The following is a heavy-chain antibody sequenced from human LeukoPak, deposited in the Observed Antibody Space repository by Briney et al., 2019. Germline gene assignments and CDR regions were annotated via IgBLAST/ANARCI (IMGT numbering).Heavy chain of an antibody. J-gene: IGHJ4*02. CDR3: ARDKDYGGNGGDY. D-gene: IGHD4-23*01. Sequence: GGSLRLSCAASGFTFSSYGMHWVRRAPGKELEWVAFIRYDGSNKYYADSVKGRFTISRDNSKNTLYLQMGSLRAEDMAVYYCARDKDYGGNGGDYWGQGTLVTVSS. CDR1: GFTFSSYG. CDR2: IRYDGSNK. V-gene: IGHV3-30*02.